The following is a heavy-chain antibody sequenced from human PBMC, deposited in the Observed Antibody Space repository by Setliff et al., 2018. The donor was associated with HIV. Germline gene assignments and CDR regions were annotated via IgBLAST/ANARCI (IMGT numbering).Heavy chain of an antibody. D-gene: IGHD5-12*01. V-gene: IGHV4-39*01. CDR1: GGSISSSNYY. CDR2: IYYSGST. Sequence: SETLSLTCTVSGGSISSSNYYWGWIRQPPGKGLEWIGSIYYSGSTYYNPSLKSRGTISVDTSKDQFSLRLSSVTAADTGVYYCTRVNEVATIIYYYYSMDVWGKGTTVTVSS. J-gene: IGHJ6*03. CDR3: TRVNEVATIIYYYYSMDV.